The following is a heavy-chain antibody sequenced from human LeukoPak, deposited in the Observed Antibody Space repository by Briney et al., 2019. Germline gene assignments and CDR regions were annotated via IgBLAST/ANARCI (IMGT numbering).Heavy chain of an antibody. CDR1: GGSISSYY. D-gene: IGHD2-15*01. CDR2: IYTSGST. J-gene: IGHJ5*02. Sequence: SETLSLTCTVSGGSISSYYWSWIRQPAGKGLEWIGRIYTSGSTNYTPSLKSRVTMSVDTSKNQFSLKLSSVTAADTAVYYCAREYCSGGSCYLTWGQGTLVTVSS. V-gene: IGHV4-4*07. CDR3: AREYCSGGSCYLT.